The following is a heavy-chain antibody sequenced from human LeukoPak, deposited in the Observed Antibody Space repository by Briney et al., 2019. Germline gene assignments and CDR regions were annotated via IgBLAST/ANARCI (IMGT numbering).Heavy chain of an antibody. V-gene: IGHV3-11*04. CDR3: AREASGYYHVFDS. D-gene: IGHD3-3*01. J-gene: IGHJ4*02. CDR2: ITNSGRST. Sequence: GGSRRLSCEASGFSLSTYFISWIRQAPGKGLEWVSYITNSGRSTKYADAVKGRFTISRDNTKQSVYLEMTDLRAEDTAVYYCAREASGYYHVFDSWGQGTLVTVSS. CDR1: GFSLSTYF.